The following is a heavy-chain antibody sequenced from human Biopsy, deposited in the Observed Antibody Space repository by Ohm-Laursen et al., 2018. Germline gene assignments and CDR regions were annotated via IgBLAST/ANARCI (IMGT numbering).Heavy chain of an antibody. J-gene: IGHJ6*02. CDR2: INTENGNT. D-gene: IGHD1-1*01. Sequence: SVKVSCKASGYTFTSYGISWVRQAPGQGLEWMGWINTENGNTIYAQNLQGGVTMTADTSTSTAYMEVTSLRSDDTAVYYCARAKLEPVYYYYGMDVWGQGTTVTVSS. CDR3: ARAKLEPVYYYYGMDV. CDR1: GYTFTSYG. V-gene: IGHV1-18*01.